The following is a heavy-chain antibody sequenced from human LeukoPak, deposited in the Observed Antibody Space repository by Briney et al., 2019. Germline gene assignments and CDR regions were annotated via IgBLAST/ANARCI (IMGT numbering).Heavy chain of an antibody. CDR2: INPNSGGT. Sequence: ASVKVSCKASGYTFISYGISWVRQAPGQGLEWMGWINPNSGGTNYAQKFQGRVTMTRDTSISTAYMELSRLRSDDTAVYYCARVTTMIDDFDYWGQGTLVTVSS. CDR1: GYTFISYG. V-gene: IGHV1-2*02. J-gene: IGHJ4*02. D-gene: IGHD3-22*01. CDR3: ARVTTMIDDFDY.